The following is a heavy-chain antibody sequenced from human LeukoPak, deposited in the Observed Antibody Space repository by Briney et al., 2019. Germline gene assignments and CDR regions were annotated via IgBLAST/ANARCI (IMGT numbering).Heavy chain of an antibody. CDR2: INHSGST. D-gene: IGHD1-26*01. CDR3: ASSIVGATPFDY. V-gene: IGHV4-34*01. CDR1: GGSFSGYY. J-gene: IGHJ4*02. Sequence: SETLSLTCAVYGGSFSGYYWSWIRQPPGKGLEWIGEINHSGSTNYNPSLKSRVTISVDTSKNQFSLKPSSVTAADTAVYYCASSIVGATPFDYWGQGTLVTVSS.